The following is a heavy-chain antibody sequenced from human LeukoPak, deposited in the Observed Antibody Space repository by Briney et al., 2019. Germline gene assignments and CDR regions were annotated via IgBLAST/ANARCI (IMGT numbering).Heavy chain of an antibody. D-gene: IGHD6-6*01. CDR3: AIDSSSSPYYFDY. CDR1: GYALTELS. Sequence: ASVKVSCKVSGYALTELSMHWVRQAPGKGLEWMGGFDPEDGETIYAQKFQGRVTMTEDTSTDTAYMELSSLRSEDTVVYYCAIDSSSSPYYFDYWGQGTLVTVSS. J-gene: IGHJ4*02. CDR2: FDPEDGET. V-gene: IGHV1-24*01.